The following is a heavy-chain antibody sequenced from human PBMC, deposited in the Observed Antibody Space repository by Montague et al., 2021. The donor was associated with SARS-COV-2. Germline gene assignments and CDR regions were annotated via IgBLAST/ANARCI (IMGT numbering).Heavy chain of an antibody. J-gene: IGHJ4*02. CDR2: IYYSGST. D-gene: IGHD6-19*01. CDR3: ARVRQWLVPFDY. CDR1: GDSISHSSYY. V-gene: IGHV4-39*07. Sequence: SETLSLTCTVSGDSISHSSYYWGWIRQPPGKGLEWIGSIYYSGSTYYNPSLKSRVTISVDTSKNQVSLKLNFVTAADTAVYYCARVRQWLVPFDYWGQGTLVTVSS.